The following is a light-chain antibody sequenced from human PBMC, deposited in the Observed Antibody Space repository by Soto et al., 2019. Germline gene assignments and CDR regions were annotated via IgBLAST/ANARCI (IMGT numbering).Light chain of an antibody. V-gene: IGKV1-12*01. CDR1: QGISNW. J-gene: IGKJ2*01. Sequence: DIQKTQSPSSVSASVGDRVTITCRASQGISNWLAWYQQKAGKAPKLLIYATSTLQSGVPSRFRGSGSATEFTLTFSSLQPEDVATYYCQQANSFPYTFGQGTKLEIK. CDR3: QQANSFPYT. CDR2: ATS.